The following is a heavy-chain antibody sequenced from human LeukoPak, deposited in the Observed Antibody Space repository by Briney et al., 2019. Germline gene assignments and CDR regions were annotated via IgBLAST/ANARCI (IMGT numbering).Heavy chain of an antibody. D-gene: IGHD6-13*01. V-gene: IGHV3-21*01. CDR2: ISSSSSYI. CDR3: ARVAIADDAFDI. J-gene: IGHJ3*02. Sequence: GGSLRLSCAASGFTFSSYSMNWVRQAPRKGLEWVSSISSSSSYIYYADSVKGRFTISRDNAKNSLYLQMNSLRAEDTAVYYCARVAIADDAFDIWGQGTMVTVSS. CDR1: GFTFSSYS.